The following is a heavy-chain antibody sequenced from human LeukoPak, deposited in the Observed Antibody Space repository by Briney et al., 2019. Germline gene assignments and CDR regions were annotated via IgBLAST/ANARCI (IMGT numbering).Heavy chain of an antibody. Sequence: ASVKVSCKASGYTFTSYGINWVRQAPGQGLEWMGWISAYNGNTNYAQKLQGRVTMTTDTSTSTAYMELRSLRSDDTAVYYCARVQTYYYDSSGYTSDYWGQGTLVTVSS. D-gene: IGHD3-22*01. CDR1: GYTFTSYG. CDR3: ARVQTYYYDSSGYTSDY. CDR2: ISAYNGNT. V-gene: IGHV1-18*01. J-gene: IGHJ4*02.